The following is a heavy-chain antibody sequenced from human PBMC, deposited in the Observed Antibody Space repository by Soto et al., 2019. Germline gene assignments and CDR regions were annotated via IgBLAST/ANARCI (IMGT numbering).Heavy chain of an antibody. D-gene: IGHD6-13*01. CDR1: GFTFDDYA. Sequence: EVQLVESGGGLVQPGRSLRLSCAASGFTFDDYAMHWVRQGPGKGLEWVSGISWNSGSIGCADSVKGRFTISRDNAKNSLYLQLNSLRAEDTALYYCARDISAGHSSSWYYFEYWGQGTPVTVSS. J-gene: IGHJ4*02. CDR3: ARDISAGHSSSWYYFEY. CDR2: ISWNSGSI. V-gene: IGHV3-9*01.